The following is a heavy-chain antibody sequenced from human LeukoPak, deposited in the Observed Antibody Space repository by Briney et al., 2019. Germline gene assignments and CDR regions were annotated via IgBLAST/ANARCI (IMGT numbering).Heavy chain of an antibody. D-gene: IGHD6-13*01. V-gene: IGHV3-11*06. Sequence: PGGSLRLSCAASGFTFSDCYISCIRQAPGKGLEWVSYISSSSSYTNYADSVKGRFTISRDNAKNSLYLQMNSLRAEDTAVYYWPSHVAYISSWFCYWGQGTLVTVSS. CDR2: ISSSSSYT. CDR1: GFTFSDCY. CDR3: PSHVAYISSWFCY. J-gene: IGHJ4*02.